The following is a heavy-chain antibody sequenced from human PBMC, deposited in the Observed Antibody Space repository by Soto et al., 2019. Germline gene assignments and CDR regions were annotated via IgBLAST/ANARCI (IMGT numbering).Heavy chain of an antibody. V-gene: IGHV3-33*01. J-gene: IGHJ6*02. CDR2: IWYDGSNK. CDR3: ARDLRIAAAGSGTRAYYGMAV. D-gene: IGHD6-13*01. Sequence: GGSLRLSCLASGFTFSSYGMHWVRQAPGKGLEWVAVIWYDGSNKYYADSVKGRFTISRDNSKNTLYLQMNSLRAEDTAVYYCARDLRIAAAGSGTRAYYGMAVWGQGTTVPVS. CDR1: GFTFSSYG.